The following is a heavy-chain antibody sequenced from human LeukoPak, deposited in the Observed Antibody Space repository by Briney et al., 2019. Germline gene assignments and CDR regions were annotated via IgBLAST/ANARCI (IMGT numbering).Heavy chain of an antibody. D-gene: IGHD3-3*01. Sequence: PGGSLRLSCAASGFTFSSYGMHWVRQAPGKGLEWVAVISYDGSNKYYADSVKGRFTISRDNSKNTLYLQMNSLRAEDTAVYYCANPDLWSGRDYWGQGTLVTVSS. CDR2: ISYDGSNK. CDR1: GFTFSSYG. CDR3: ANPDLWSGRDY. J-gene: IGHJ4*02. V-gene: IGHV3-30*18.